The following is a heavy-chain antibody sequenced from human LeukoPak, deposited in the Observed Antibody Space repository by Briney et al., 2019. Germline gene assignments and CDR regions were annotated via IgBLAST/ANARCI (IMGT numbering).Heavy chain of an antibody. CDR3: ARGRRNLYSSGWSPLDY. CDR1: GGSFSGYY. V-gene: IGHV4-34*01. D-gene: IGHD6-19*01. CDR2: INHSGST. Sequence: NPSETLSLTCAVYGGSFSGYYWSWIRQPPGKGLEWIGEINHSGSTNYNPSLKSRVTISVDTSKNQFSLKLSSVTAADTAVYYCARGRRNLYSSGWSPLDYWGQGTLVTVSS. J-gene: IGHJ4*02.